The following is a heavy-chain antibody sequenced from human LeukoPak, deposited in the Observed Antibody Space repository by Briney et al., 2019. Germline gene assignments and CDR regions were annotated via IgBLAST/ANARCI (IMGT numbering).Heavy chain of an antibody. CDR2: IYYGGSS. CDR3: ASRDTAMVTGFDY. D-gene: IGHD5-18*01. J-gene: IGHJ4*02. V-gene: IGHV4-31*03. Sequence: SEPLSLTCTVSVDSISSGGYYWSWIRQHPGKGLEWIGYIYYGGSSYYNPPCESRVTMSVDTSKNQFSLKLSSVTAADTAVYYCASRDTAMVTGFDYWGQGTLVTVSS. CDR1: VDSISSGGYY.